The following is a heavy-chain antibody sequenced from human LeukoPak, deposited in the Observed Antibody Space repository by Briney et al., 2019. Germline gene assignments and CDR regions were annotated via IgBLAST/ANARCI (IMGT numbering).Heavy chain of an antibody. CDR1: SYTSTSYP. J-gene: IGHJ4*02. D-gene: IGHD4-17*01. V-gene: IGHV1-18*01. Sequence: SSKDSSYTSTSYPLTFSRHSPAHRLEYIGWIRPYNGDTNYPQKFQGRVTLTTDTSTSTAYMDLRSLRSDDTALYYCARTGPYSDVYYVDHWGQGTLVTVSS. CDR2: IRPYNGDT. CDR3: ARTGPYSDVYYVDH.